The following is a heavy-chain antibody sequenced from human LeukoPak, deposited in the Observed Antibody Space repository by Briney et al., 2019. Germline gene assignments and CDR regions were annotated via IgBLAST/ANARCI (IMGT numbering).Heavy chain of an antibody. V-gene: IGHV4-59*01. D-gene: IGHD6-19*01. CDR3: ARDGLAVAGSYYYYGMDV. CDR2: IYYSGST. Sequence: SETLSLTCTVSGGSISSYYWSWIRQPAGKGLEWIGYIYYSGSTNYNPSLKSRVTISVDTSKNQFSLKLSSVTAADTAVYYCARDGLAVAGSYYYYGMDVWGQGTTVTVSS. J-gene: IGHJ6*02. CDR1: GGSISSYY.